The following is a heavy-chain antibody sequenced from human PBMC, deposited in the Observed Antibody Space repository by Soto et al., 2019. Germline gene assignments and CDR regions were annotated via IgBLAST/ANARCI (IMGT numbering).Heavy chain of an antibody. J-gene: IGHJ6*02. V-gene: IGHV1-2*04. CDR3: ARAHVFRLLYYDSSGYYYQGGYYYGMDV. Sequence: ASVKVSCKASGYTFTCYYMHWVRQAPGQGLEWMRWINPNSGGTNYAQKFQGWVTMTRDTSISTAYMELSRLRSDDTAVYYCARAHVFRLLYYDSSGYYYQGGYYYGMDVWGQGTTVTVSS. D-gene: IGHD3-22*01. CDR1: GYTFTCYY. CDR2: INPNSGGT.